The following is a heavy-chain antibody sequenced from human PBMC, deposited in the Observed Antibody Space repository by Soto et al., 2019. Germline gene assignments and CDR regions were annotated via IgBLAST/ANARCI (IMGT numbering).Heavy chain of an antibody. J-gene: IGHJ4*02. Sequence: EVQLLESGGGLVQPGRSLRLSCAASGFTFSNYGMKWVRQAPGKGLEWVSGIGGIGSSTYYADSVKGRFTISRDNSKNTLFLQMNSLRAEDTALYYCAGGLDYWGQGTLVTVSS. CDR3: AGGLDY. V-gene: IGHV3-23*01. CDR2: IGGIGSST. CDR1: GFTFSNYG. D-gene: IGHD2-15*01.